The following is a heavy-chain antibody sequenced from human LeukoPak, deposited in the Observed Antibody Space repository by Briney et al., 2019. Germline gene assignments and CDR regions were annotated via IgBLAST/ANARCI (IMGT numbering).Heavy chain of an antibody. CDR1: GFTFDDYA. CDR3: AKGPDFDY. Sequence: PGRSLRLSCAASGFTFDDYAMHWVRHAPGKGLEWVSGITWNSGTMAYAASVRGRFTISRDNAKNSLYLQMNSLRAEDTAFYYCAKGPDFDYWGQGTLVTVSS. V-gene: IGHV3-9*01. CDR2: ITWNSGTM. J-gene: IGHJ4*02.